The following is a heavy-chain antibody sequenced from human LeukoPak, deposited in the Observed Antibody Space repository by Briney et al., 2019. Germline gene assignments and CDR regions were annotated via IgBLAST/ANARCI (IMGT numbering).Heavy chain of an antibody. CDR2: IDYSGYT. V-gene: IGHV4-59*08. CDR1: EGSISNDY. D-gene: IGHD2-2*01. J-gene: IGHJ5*02. CDR3: TTCAPNRYWFAP. Sequence: SQTLSLTCNLSEGSISNDYWVWVRQPPGKGREWIAYIDYSGYTDYTPSVKSRVTMSIDTSKGQFTLHLRSVSAADTAIYYCTTCAPNRYWFAPWGQGIQVTVSS.